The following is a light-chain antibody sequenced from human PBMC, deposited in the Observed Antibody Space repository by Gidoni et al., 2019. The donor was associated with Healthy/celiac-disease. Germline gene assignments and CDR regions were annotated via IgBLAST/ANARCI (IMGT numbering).Light chain of an antibody. Sequence: DIHVTQSLSSLSASVGDRVTITCRASQGISSYLAWFQQKPGKAPKSLISAASSLQSEVPSRFSGSGSGTDFTLTISSLQPEDFATYYCQQYNSYSFGPGTKVDIK. CDR2: AAS. J-gene: IGKJ3*01. CDR1: QGISSY. CDR3: QQYNSYS. V-gene: IGKV1-16*01.